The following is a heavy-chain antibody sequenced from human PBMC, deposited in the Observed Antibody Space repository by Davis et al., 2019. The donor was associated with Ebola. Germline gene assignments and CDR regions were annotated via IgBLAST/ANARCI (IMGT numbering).Heavy chain of an antibody. CDR3: AKDGSNRRYYYYGMDV. CDR1: GFISSSYA. V-gene: IGHV3-23*01. D-gene: IGHD1-14*01. J-gene: IGHJ6*02. CDR2: ISGSGGST. Sequence: GESLKISCAASGFISSSYAMSWVRQAPGKGLEWVSAISGSGGSTYYADSVKGRFTISRDNSKNTLYLQMNSLRAEDTAVYYCAKDGSNRRYYYYGMDVWGQGTTVTVSS.